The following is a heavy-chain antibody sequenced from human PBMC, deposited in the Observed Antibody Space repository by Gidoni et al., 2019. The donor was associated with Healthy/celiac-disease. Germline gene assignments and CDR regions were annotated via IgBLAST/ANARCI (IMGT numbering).Heavy chain of an antibody. Sequence: EVQLVESGGGLVQPGGSLRLACAASGFTFSSYWMHWVRQAPGKGLVWVSRINSDGSSTIYADSVKGRFTISRDNAKNTLYLQMNSLRAEDTAVYYCAREEAYCGGDCYVDYWGQGTLVTVSS. CDR2: INSDGSST. CDR3: AREEAYCGGDCYVDY. D-gene: IGHD2-21*02. V-gene: IGHV3-74*01. CDR1: GFTFSSYW. J-gene: IGHJ4*02.